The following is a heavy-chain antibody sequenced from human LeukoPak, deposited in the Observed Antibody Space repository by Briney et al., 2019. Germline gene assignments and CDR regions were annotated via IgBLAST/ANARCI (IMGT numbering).Heavy chain of an antibody. V-gene: IGHV1-46*01. CDR2: INPSGGST. D-gene: IGHD1-26*01. J-gene: IGHJ4*02. CDR1: GYTFTSYY. CDR3: ARAIISVGAVDY. Sequence: GASVKVSCKASGYTFTSYYMHWVRQAPGQGLEWMGIINPSGGSTSYAQKFQGKVTMTRDMSTSTVYMELSSLRSEDTAVYYCARAIISVGAVDYWGQGTLVTVSS.